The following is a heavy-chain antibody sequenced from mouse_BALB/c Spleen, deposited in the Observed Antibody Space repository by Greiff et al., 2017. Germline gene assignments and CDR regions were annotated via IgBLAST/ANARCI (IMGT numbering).Heavy chain of an antibody. D-gene: IGHD1-2*01. CDR2: IRLKSNNYAT. J-gene: IGHJ2*01. CDR3: TTLRLRGSFDY. CDR1: GFTFSNYW. Sequence: EVQRVESGGGLVQPGGSMKLSCVASGFTFSNYWMNWVRQSPEKGLEWVAEIRLKSNNYATHYAESVKGRFTISRDDSKSSVYLQMNNLRAEDTGIYYCTTLRLRGSFDYWGQGTTLTVSS. V-gene: IGHV6-6*02.